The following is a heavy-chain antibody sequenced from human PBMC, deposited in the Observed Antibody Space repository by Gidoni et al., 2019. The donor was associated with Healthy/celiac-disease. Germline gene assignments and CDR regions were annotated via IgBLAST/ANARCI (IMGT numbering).Heavy chain of an antibody. J-gene: IGHJ3*02. V-gene: IGHV4-38-2*01. CDR3: AEYGGNSWAFDI. CDR1: GYSISSGDY. Sequence: QVPLQESGPGLVKPSETLSLTCAVSGYSISSGDYWGWIRQPPGKGLEWIGSIYHSGSTYYNPSLKSRVTISVDTSKNQFSLKLSSVTAADTAVYYCAEYGGNSWAFDIWGQGTMVTVSS. CDR2: IYHSGST. D-gene: IGHD2-21*02.